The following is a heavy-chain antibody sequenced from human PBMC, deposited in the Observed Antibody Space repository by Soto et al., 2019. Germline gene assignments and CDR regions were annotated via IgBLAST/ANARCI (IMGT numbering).Heavy chain of an antibody. J-gene: IGHJ1*01. CDR1: GGSISSYY. Sequence: SETLSLTCTVSGGSISSYYWSWIRQPPGKGLEWIGYIYYSGSTNYNPSLKSRVTISVDTSKNQFSLKLSSVTAADTAVYYCATLIEYSSSSVAEYFQHCGQGNLVTVSS. CDR2: IYYSGST. D-gene: IGHD6-6*01. V-gene: IGHV4-59*01. CDR3: ATLIEYSSSSVAEYFQH.